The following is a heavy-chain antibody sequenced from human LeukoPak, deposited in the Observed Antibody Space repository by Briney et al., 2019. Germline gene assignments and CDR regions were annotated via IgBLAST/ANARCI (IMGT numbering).Heavy chain of an antibody. D-gene: IGHD6-19*01. Sequence: GGSLRLSCAASGFTFTSYALTWVRQAPGEGLEWVSAISPSGGYTYYADSVKGRFTISRDNSKNTLYLQMNSLGAEDTAVYYCAKSGPDSGWSKYYFDSWGQGTLATVSA. CDR1: GFTFTSYA. J-gene: IGHJ4*02. V-gene: IGHV3-23*01. CDR2: ISPSGGYT. CDR3: AKSGPDSGWSKYYFDS.